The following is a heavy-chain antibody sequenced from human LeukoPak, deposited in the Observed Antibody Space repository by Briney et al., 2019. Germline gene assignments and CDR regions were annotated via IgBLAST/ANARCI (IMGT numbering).Heavy chain of an antibody. CDR1: GGTFSSYA. CDR3: ASQSSSWYWFDP. D-gene: IGHD6-13*01. J-gene: IGHJ5*02. V-gene: IGHV1-69*06. CDR2: IIPIFGTT. Sequence: SVKVSCKASGGTFSSYAISWVRQAPGQGLEWMGGIIPIFGTTNYAQKFQGRVTITADKSTSTAYMELSSLRSEDTAVYYCASQSSSWYWFDPWGQGTLVTVS.